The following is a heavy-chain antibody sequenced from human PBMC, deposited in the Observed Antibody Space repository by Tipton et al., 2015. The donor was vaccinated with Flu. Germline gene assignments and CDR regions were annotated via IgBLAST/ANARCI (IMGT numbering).Heavy chain of an antibody. CDR1: GFTFSDYA. CDR2: ISYDGTNE. V-gene: IGHV3-30*04. J-gene: IGHJ3*02. D-gene: IGHD1-26*01. CDR3: ARENWEKKAAFDI. Sequence: LSLTCAASGFTFSDYAMDWVRQAPGKGLEWVAIISYDGTNEYSADSVRGRFTISRDNSKNTLYLQMSSLRLEDTAVYHCARENWEKKAAFDIWGQGTLVTVSS.